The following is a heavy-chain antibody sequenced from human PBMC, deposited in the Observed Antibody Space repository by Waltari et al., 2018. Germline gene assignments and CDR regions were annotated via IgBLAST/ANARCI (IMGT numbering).Heavy chain of an antibody. V-gene: IGHV6-1*01. CDR1: GVSVSSNSAA. J-gene: IGHJ4*02. D-gene: IGHD3-16*01. CDR3: ARTEPGGLFNS. Sequence: QVHLQQSGPGLVKPSQTLSLTCAISGVSVSSNSAAGTWIRQPPSRGIDWLGRTYYRSKWYNDDAVSVKSRITINPDTSKNQFSLQLNSVTPEDTAVYYCARTEPGGLFNSWGQGTLVTVSS. CDR2: TYYRSKWYN.